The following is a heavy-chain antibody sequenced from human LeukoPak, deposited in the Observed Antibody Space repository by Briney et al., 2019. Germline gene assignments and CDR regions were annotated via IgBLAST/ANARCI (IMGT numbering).Heavy chain of an antibody. Sequence: PSETLSLTCAVYGGSFSGYYWSWIRQPPGKGLEWIGEINHSGSTNYNPSLKSRVTISVDTSENQFSLKLSSVTAADTAVYYCARAKGIVVPSPGSPNDYWGQGTLVTVSS. CDR2: INHSGST. CDR1: GGSFSGYY. CDR3: ARAKGIVVPSPGSPNDY. J-gene: IGHJ4*02. D-gene: IGHD3-22*01. V-gene: IGHV4-34*01.